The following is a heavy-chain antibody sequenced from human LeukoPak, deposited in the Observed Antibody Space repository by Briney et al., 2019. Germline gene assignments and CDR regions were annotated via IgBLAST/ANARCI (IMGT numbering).Heavy chain of an antibody. CDR1: GGTFSSYA. V-gene: IGHV1-69*01. D-gene: IGHD3-22*01. CDR2: IIPIFGTA. CDR3: ARAGGGSSGYYYDSFHVPEIDY. Sequence: SVKVSCKASGGTFSSYAISWVRQAPGQGLEWMGVIIPIFGTANYAQKFQGRVTITADESTSTAYMELSSLRSEDTAVYYCARAGGGSSGYYYDSFHVPEIDYWGQGTLVTVSS. J-gene: IGHJ4*02.